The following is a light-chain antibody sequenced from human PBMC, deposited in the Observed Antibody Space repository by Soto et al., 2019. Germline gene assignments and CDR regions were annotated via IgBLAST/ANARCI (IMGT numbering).Light chain of an antibody. CDR1: QSVSSN. J-gene: IGKJ2*01. V-gene: IGKV3-15*01. Sequence: EIMMTQSPATLSVSPGERATLSCRASQSVSSNLAWYQQKPGQAPRLVIFGASNRATGFAARFSGSGSGTDFTLSISSLQSEDFAVYYCQQYIYWPYTFGQGTKVDI. CDR3: QQYIYWPYT. CDR2: GAS.